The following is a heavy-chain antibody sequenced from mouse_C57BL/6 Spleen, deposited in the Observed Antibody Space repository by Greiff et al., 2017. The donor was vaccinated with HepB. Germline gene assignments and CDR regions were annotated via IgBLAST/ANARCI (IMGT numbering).Heavy chain of an antibody. CDR1: GFTFSSYA. Sequence: EVKLMESGGGLVKPGGSLKLSCAASGFTFSSYAMSWVRQTPEKRLEWVATISDGGSYTYYPDNVKGRFTISRDNAKNNLYLQMSHLKSEDTAMYYCARDRGQYFDYWGQGTTLTVSS. CDR3: ARDRGQYFDY. V-gene: IGHV5-4*01. J-gene: IGHJ2*01. CDR2: ISDGGSYT.